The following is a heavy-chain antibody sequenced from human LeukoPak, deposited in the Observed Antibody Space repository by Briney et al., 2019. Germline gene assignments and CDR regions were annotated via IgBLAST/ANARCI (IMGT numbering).Heavy chain of an antibody. CDR3: ARPYDSSGYYYDAFDI. V-gene: IGHV1-69*05. CDR2: IIPIFGTA. D-gene: IGHD3-22*01. CDR1: GGTFSSYA. J-gene: IGHJ3*02. Sequence: ASVKVSCKASGGTFSSYAISWVRQAPGQGLEWMGGIIPIFGTANYAQKFQGRVTITTDESTSTAYMELSSLRSEDTAVYYCARPYDSSGYYYDAFDIWGQGTMVTVYS.